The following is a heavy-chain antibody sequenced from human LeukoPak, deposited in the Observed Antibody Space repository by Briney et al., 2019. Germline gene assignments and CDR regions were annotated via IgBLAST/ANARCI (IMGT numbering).Heavy chain of an antibody. CDR2: VNHSGST. CDR3: ARGQAFDL. V-gene: IGHV4-34*01. CDR1: GGSFSGYY. Sequence: SETLSLTCAVYGGSFSGYYWSWIRQPPGKGLEWIGEVNHSGSTNYNPSLKSRVTISVDTSKNQFSLKPSSVTAADTAVYYCARGQAFDLWGRGTLVTVSS. J-gene: IGHJ2*01.